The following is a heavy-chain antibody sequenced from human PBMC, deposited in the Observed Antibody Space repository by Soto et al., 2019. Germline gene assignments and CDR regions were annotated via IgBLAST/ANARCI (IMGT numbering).Heavy chain of an antibody. D-gene: IGHD1-26*01. CDR3: ASGIVGATGDYYYGMDV. V-gene: IGHV1-46*01. CDR1: VYTFTSYY. J-gene: IGHJ6*02. CDR2: INPSGGST. Sequence: GXSVKVSCKASVYTFTSYYMHWVRQAPGQGLEWMGIINPSGGSTSYAQKFQGRVTMTRDTSTSTVYMELSSLRSEDTAVYYCASGIVGATGDYYYGMDVWGQGTTVTVSS.